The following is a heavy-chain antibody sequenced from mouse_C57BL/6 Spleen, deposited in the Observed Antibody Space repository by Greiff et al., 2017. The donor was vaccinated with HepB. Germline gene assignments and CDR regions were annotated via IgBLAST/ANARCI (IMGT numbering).Heavy chain of an antibody. D-gene: IGHD1-1*01. Sequence: QVQLQQPGAELVMPGASVKLSCKASGYTFTSYWMHWAKQRPGQGLEWIGEIDPSDSYTNYNQKFKGKSTLTVDKSSSTAYMQRSSLTSEDSAVYYCARPNYYGGSYRYFDVWGTGTTVTVSS. CDR3: ARPNYYGGSYRYFDV. V-gene: IGHV1-69*01. J-gene: IGHJ1*03. CDR1: GYTFTSYW. CDR2: IDPSDSYT.